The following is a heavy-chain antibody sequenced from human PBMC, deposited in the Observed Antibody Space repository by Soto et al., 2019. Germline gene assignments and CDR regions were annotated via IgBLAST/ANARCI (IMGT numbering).Heavy chain of an antibody. J-gene: IGHJ4*02. CDR2: ISAYNGNT. D-gene: IGHD6-6*01. CDR1: GYTFTSYG. CDR3: ARVPHIRGQLAPFDY. Sequence: QVQLVQSGAEVKKPGASVKVSCKASGYTFTSYGISWVRQAPGQGLEWMGWISAYNGNTNYAQKLQGRVTMTTDTSTSTAYMELRSLRSDDPAVYYCARVPHIRGQLAPFDYWGQGTLVTVSS. V-gene: IGHV1-18*01.